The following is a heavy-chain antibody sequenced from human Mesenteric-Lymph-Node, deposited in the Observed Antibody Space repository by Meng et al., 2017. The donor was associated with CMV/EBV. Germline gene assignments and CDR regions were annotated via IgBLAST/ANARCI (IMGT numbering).Heavy chain of an antibody. J-gene: IGHJ4*02. V-gene: IGHV3-15*01. Sequence: SGFTFSNAWRSWVRQAPGKGLEWVGRIKSKTDGGTTDYAAPVKGRFTISRDDSKNTLYLQMNSLKTEDTAVYYCTPTLYCSSTSCFYWGQGTLVTVSS. CDR2: IKSKTDGGTT. CDR1: GFTFSNAW. CDR3: TPTLYCSSTSCFY. D-gene: IGHD2-2*01.